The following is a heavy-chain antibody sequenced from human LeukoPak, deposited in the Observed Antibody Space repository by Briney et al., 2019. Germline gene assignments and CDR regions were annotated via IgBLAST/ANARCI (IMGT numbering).Heavy chain of an antibody. D-gene: IGHD3-10*02. CDR3: AELGITMIGGV. Sequence: GGSLRLSCAASGFTFSDYYISWIRQAPGKGLEWVSYIGGSGNTISYADSVKGRFTISRDNAKNSLYLQMNSLRAEDTAVYYCAELGITMIGGVWGKGTTVTISS. V-gene: IGHV3-11*04. J-gene: IGHJ6*04. CDR2: IGGSGNTI. CDR1: GFTFSDYY.